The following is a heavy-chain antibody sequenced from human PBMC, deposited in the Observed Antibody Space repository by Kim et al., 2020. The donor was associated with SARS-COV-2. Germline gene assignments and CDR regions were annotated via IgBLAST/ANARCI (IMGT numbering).Heavy chain of an antibody. CDR2: ISSNGGST. Sequence: GGSLRLSCAASGFTFSSYAMHWVRQAPGKGLEYVSAISSNGGSTYYANSVKGRFTISRDNSKNTLYLQMGSLRAEDMAVYYCARGNLPRWLGYDSSGYPLGFDYWGQGTLVTVSS. J-gene: IGHJ4*02. CDR3: ARGNLPRWLGYDSSGYPLGFDY. D-gene: IGHD3-22*01. V-gene: IGHV3-64*01. CDR1: GFTFSSYA.